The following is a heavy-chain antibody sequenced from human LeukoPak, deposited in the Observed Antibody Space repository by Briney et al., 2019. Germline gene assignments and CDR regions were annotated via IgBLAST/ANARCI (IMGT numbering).Heavy chain of an antibody. CDR3: AKVLAGAVAGTGPLDY. J-gene: IGHJ4*02. D-gene: IGHD6-19*01. Sequence: PGGSLRLSCAASGFTFSSYAMSWVRQAPGKGLEWVSAISGSGGSTYYADSVKGRFTISRDNSKNTLYLQMNSLRAEDTAVYYCAKVLAGAVAGTGPLDYWGQGTLVTVSS. CDR1: GFTFSSYA. V-gene: IGHV3-23*01. CDR2: ISGSGGST.